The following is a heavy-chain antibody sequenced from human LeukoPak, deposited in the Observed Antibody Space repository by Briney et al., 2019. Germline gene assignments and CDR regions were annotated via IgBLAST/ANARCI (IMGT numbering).Heavy chain of an antibody. J-gene: IGHJ3*02. CDR1: GFTFSRYS. V-gene: IGHV3-21*01. CDR2: ISISSIYI. CDR3: ARVRLQPRTLLDDAFDI. D-gene: IGHD1-14*01. Sequence: GGSLRLSCAASGFTFSRYSMNWVRQAPGKGLEWVSSISISSIYIYYADSLKGRFTISRDNAKNSLYLQMNSLGAEDTAVYYCARVRLQPRTLLDDAFDIWGQGTMVTVSS.